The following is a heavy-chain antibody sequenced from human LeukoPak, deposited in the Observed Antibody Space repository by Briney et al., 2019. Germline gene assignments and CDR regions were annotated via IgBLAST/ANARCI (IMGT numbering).Heavy chain of an antibody. D-gene: IGHD3-10*01. Sequence: ASVKVSCKASGYSFTRYFIHWVRQAAGQGLEWMGIIIPSDGSTSYAQKFQGRVTMTRDTSTSTVYMELSSLRSEDTAVYYCARGKVVTMVRGVIITCFDYWGQGTLVTVSS. V-gene: IGHV1-46*01. J-gene: IGHJ4*02. CDR1: GYSFTRYF. CDR3: ARGKVVTMVRGVIITCFDY. CDR2: IIPSDGST.